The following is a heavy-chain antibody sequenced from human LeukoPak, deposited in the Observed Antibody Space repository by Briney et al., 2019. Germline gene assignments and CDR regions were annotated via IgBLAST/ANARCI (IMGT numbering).Heavy chain of an antibody. Sequence: GKSLRLSCAASGFIFNTYGMHWVRQAPGKGLEWVALISYDGSYEYYADSVKGRFTISRDNSKNTVFLQMNSLRVDDTAVYYCAKDRPMRQVVYYFDSWGQGTRVTVSS. CDR1: GFIFNTYG. CDR2: ISYDGSYE. J-gene: IGHJ4*02. CDR3: AKDRPMRQVVYYFDS. D-gene: IGHD3-22*01. V-gene: IGHV3-30*18.